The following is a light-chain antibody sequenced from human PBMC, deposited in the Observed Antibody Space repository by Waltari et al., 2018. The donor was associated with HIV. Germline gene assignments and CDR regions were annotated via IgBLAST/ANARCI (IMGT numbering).Light chain of an antibody. CDR3: QQFDTLPLT. J-gene: IGKJ4*01. V-gene: IGKV1-33*01. CDR1: QDIRNF. Sequence: DIQMTQSPSSLSASVGDRVTITCQASQDIRNFLSWYQQKSGKAPNLLIYDVSNLETGVPSMFSGSGSGTQFNLTISSLQPEDFATYYCQQFDTLPLTFGGGTRVEIK. CDR2: DVS.